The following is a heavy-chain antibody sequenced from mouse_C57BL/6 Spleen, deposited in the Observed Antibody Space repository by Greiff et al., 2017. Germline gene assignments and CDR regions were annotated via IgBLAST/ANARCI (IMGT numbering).Heavy chain of an antibody. Sequence: QVQLQQPGAELVKPGASVKLSCKASGYTFTSYWMHWVKQRPGQGLEWIGMIHPNSGSTNYNEKFKSKATLTVDKSSSTAYMQLSSLTSEDSAVXYCARWEIITTVVAPFDYWGQGTTLTVSA. CDR3: ARWEIITTVVAPFDY. V-gene: IGHV1-64*01. J-gene: IGHJ2*01. CDR2: IHPNSGST. D-gene: IGHD1-1*01. CDR1: GYTFTSYW.